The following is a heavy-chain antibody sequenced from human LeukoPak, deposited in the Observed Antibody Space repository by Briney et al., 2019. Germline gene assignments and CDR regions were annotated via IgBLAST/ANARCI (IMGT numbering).Heavy chain of an antibody. CDR1: GGSFSGYY. J-gene: IGHJ4*02. CDR2: INHSGST. D-gene: IGHD5-18*01. CDR3: AGAYSYGYSDY. Sequence: SETLSLTCAVYGGSFSGYYWSWIRQPPGKGLEWIGEINHSGSTNYNPSLKSRVTISVDTSKNQSSLKLSSVTAADTAVYYCAGAYSYGYSDYWGQGTLVTVSS. V-gene: IGHV4-34*01.